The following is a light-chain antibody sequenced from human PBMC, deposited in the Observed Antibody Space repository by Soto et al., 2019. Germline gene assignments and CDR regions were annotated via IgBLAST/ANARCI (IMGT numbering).Light chain of an antibody. J-gene: IGKJ5*01. Sequence: EAMMTQSTDTLSVSLGERATLSCRASESVSRNLAWDQQKPGQAPRLLIYDASTRATGIPDRFSGGGSGTEFTLTISSLQSEDFVVYYCQQYNSWPPITFGQGTRLEIK. CDR1: ESVSRN. CDR2: DAS. V-gene: IGKV3-15*01. CDR3: QQYNSWPPIT.